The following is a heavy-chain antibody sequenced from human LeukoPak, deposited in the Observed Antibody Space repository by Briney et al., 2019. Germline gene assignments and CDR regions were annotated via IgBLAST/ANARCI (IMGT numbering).Heavy chain of an antibody. V-gene: IGHV3-20*04. Sequence: GGSLRLSCAASGFSFGTYGMSWVRQVPGKGLEWVSGINWNGASTVYADSVKGRFTISRDNAKNSLYLQMNSLRAEDTALYYCAREPRVIGTTMVKATVDYWGQGALVTVSS. CDR1: GFSFGTYG. CDR3: AREPRVIGTTMVKATVDY. J-gene: IGHJ4*02. D-gene: IGHD5-18*01. CDR2: INWNGAST.